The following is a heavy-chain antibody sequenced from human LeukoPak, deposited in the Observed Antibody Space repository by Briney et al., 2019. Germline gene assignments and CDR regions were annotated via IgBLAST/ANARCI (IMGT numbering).Heavy chain of an antibody. J-gene: IGHJ3*02. CDR1: GFTFSIYS. CDR3: ARDLRGLDAFDI. CDR2: ISSSSSHI. Sequence: KTGGSLRLSCAASGFTFSIYSVNWVRQAPGKGLEWVSCISSSSSHIYYSDSVKGRFTISRDNAKNSLYLQMNSLTAEDTAVYFCARDLRGLDAFDIWGQGTMVTVSS. V-gene: IGHV3-21*01.